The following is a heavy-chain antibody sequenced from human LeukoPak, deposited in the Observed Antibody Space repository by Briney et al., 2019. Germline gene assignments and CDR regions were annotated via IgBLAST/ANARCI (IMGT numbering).Heavy chain of an antibody. CDR1: GGSISSGDYY. CDR3: ARHLNYYYYYYMDV. Sequence: ASETLSLTCTVSGGSISSGDYYWSWIRQPPGKGLEWIGSLYYSGNTYYNPSLKSRVTISVDTSKNQFSLNLTSVTAADTAVYYCARHLNYYYYYYMDVWGHGTLVTVSS. V-gene: IGHV4-39*01. CDR2: LYYSGNT. J-gene: IGHJ6*03.